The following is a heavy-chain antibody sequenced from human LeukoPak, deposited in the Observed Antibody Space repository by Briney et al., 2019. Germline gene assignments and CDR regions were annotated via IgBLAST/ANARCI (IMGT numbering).Heavy chain of an antibody. V-gene: IGHV3-48*03. CDR2: ISSSGSTI. CDR1: GFTFSSYE. CDR3: ARDKWGGFDY. J-gene: IGHJ4*02. Sequence: GSLRLSCAAPGFTFSSYEMNWVRQAPGKGLEWVSYISSSGSTIYYADSVKGRFTISRVNAKNSLYLQMNSLRAEDTAVYYCARDKWGGFDYWGQGTLVTVSS. D-gene: IGHD7-27*01.